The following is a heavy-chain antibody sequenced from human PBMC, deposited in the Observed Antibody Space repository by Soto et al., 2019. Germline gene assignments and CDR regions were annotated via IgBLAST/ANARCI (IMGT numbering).Heavy chain of an antibody. D-gene: IGHD3-22*01. J-gene: IGHJ4*02. CDR2: ISYDGSNK. CDR3: ASESPYYYDSSGYRPKKGGFDY. V-gene: IGHV3-30-3*01. CDR1: GFTFSSYA. Sequence: QVQLVESGGGVVQPGRSLRLSCAASGFTFSSYAMHWVRQAPGKGLEWVAVISYDGSNKYYADSVKGRFTISRDNSKHTLYLQMNSLRAEDTAVYYCASESPYYYDSSGYRPKKGGFDYWGQGTLVTVSS.